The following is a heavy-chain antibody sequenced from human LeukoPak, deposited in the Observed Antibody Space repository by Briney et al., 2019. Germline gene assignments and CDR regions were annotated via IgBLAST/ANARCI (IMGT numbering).Heavy chain of an antibody. D-gene: IGHD1-1*01. CDR2: IWDDEINK. CDR1: GFSFSKYA. J-gene: IGHJ4*02. Sequence: PGGSLRLSCAASGFSFSKYAMHWARQAPGKGLEWVAVIWDDEINKKYGESVQGRFTISRDISKNTLYLEMNNLRAEDTAVYYCARAGGSTGFPLDYWGQGTLVTVSS. CDR3: ARAGGSTGFPLDY. V-gene: IGHV3-33*01.